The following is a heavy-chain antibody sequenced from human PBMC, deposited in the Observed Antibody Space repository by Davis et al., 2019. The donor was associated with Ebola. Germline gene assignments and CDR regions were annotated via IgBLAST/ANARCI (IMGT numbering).Heavy chain of an antibody. D-gene: IGHD2-2*02. V-gene: IGHV1-2*06. Sequence: AASVKVSCKASGYTFTGNYIQWVRQAPGQGLEWMGRINPNSGGTNYAQRFQDRVTMTTDTSTNTAYMEVRGLRSDDTAVYYCARDGSVAAIELDYWGQGTLVTVSS. CDR1: GYTFTGNY. CDR3: ARDGSVAAIELDY. CDR2: INPNSGGT. J-gene: IGHJ4*02.